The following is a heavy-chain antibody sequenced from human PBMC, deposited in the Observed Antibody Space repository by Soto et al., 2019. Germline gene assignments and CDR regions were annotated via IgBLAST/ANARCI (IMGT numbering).Heavy chain of an antibody. D-gene: IGHD2-15*01. J-gene: IGHJ4*02. Sequence: QVQLVQSGAEVKKPGSSVKVSCKASGGTFSSYAISWVRQAPGQGLEWMGGTIPIFGTANYAQKFQGRITNTADESTSTAYMELSSLRSEDTAVYYCARAQLGISGGSCYSCYYFDYWGQGTLVTVSS. CDR2: TIPIFGTA. CDR3: ARAQLGISGGSCYSCYYFDY. V-gene: IGHV1-69*01. CDR1: GGTFSSYA.